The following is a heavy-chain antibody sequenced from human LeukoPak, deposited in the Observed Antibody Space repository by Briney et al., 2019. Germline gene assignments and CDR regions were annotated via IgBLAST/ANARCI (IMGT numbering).Heavy chain of an antibody. CDR3: ARGYCSGGSCYSYYYYNYMDV. J-gene: IGHJ6*03. CDR1: GGSISSSSYY. V-gene: IGHV4-39*07. D-gene: IGHD2-15*01. Sequence: SETLSLTCTVSGGSISSSSYYWGWIRQPPGKGLEWIGSIHYSGSTNYNPSLKSRVTISVDTSKNQFSLKLGSVTAADTAVYYCARGYCSGGSCYSYYYYNYMDVWGKATTVTVSS. CDR2: IHYSGST.